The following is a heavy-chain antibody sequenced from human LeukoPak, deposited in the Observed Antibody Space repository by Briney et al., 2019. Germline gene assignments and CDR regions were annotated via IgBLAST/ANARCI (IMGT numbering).Heavy chain of an antibody. V-gene: IGHV1-69*01. CDR3: ASLYSGYEPRRVRATTIDY. J-gene: IGHJ4*02. CDR1: GGTFSSYA. CDR2: IIPIFGTA. Sequence: ASVKVSCKVSGGTFSSYAISWVRQPPGQGIEWMGGIIPIFGTANYAQKFQGRVTITADESTSTAYMELSSLRSEDTAVYYCASLYSGYEPRRVRATTIDYWGQGTLVTVSS. D-gene: IGHD5-12*01.